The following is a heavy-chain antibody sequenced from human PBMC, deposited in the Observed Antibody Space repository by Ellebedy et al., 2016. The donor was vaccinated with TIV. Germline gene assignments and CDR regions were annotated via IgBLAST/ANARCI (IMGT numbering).Heavy chain of an antibody. CDR1: GFTFDSYA. V-gene: IGHV3-43D*03. J-gene: IGHJ4*02. D-gene: IGHD3-10*01. CDR3: TKDGGAYTSSGIDS. CDR2: STWDGGST. Sequence: GESLKISCEASGFTFDSYAMHWVRQAPGKGLEWVSLSTWDGGSTFYAESVKGRFTISRANSKNSLFLQMNGLRAEDTALYYCTKDGGAYTSSGIDSWGQGTLVTVSS.